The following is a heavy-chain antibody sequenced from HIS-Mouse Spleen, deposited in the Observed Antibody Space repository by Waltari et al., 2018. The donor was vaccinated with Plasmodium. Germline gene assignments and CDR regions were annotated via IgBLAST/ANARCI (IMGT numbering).Heavy chain of an antibody. CDR2: IKQDGSEK. CDR1: GFTFSSYW. J-gene: IGHJ2*01. CDR3: ASSWYWYFDL. Sequence: DVQLVESGGGLVQPVGSLRLSCASSGFTFSSYWMSWVRQAPGKGLEWVSNIKQDGSEKYYVDSVKGRFTISRDNAKNSLYLQMNSLRAEDTAVYYGASSWYWYFDLWGRGTLVTVSS. D-gene: IGHD6-13*01. V-gene: IGHV3-7*01.